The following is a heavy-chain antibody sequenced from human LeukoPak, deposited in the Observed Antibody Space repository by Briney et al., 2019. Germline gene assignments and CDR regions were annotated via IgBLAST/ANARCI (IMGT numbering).Heavy chain of an antibody. Sequence: SVKVSCKASGGTFSSYAISWVRQAPGQGLEWMGGIIPIFGTANYAQKFQGRVTITADESTSTAYMELSSLRSEDTAVYYCARDYYPYYYGSGRRSNWFDPWGQGTLVTVSS. D-gene: IGHD3-10*01. CDR2: IIPIFGTA. V-gene: IGHV1-69*13. CDR1: GGTFSSYA. J-gene: IGHJ5*02. CDR3: ARDYYPYYYGSGRRSNWFDP.